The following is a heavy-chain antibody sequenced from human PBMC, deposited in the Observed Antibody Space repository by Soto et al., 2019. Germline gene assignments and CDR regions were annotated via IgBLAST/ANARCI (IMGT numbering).Heavy chain of an antibody. V-gene: IGHV1-69*13. D-gene: IGHD3-16*02. J-gene: IGHJ6*02. Sequence: SVKVSCKASGGTFSSYAISWVRQAPGQGLEWMGGIIPIFGTANYAQKFQGRVTITADESTSTAYMELSSLRSEDTAVYYCARTMITFGGVIVSDYYYYGMDVWGQGTTVTVSS. CDR1: GGTFSSYA. CDR2: IIPIFGTA. CDR3: ARTMITFGGVIVSDYYYYGMDV.